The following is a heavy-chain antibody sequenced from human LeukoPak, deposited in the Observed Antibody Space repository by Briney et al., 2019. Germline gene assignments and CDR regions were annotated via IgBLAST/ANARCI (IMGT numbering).Heavy chain of an antibody. D-gene: IGHD6-13*01. CDR2: IKSKTDGGTT. CDR1: GFTFSNAW. V-gene: IGHV3-15*01. J-gene: IGHJ4*02. Sequence: GGSLRLSCAASGFTFSNAWMSWVRQAPGKGLEWVGRIKSKTDGGTTDYAAPVKGRFTISRDDSKNTLYLQMNSLKTEDTAVYYCTTDWSIAAAGRRGYWGQGTLVTVSS. CDR3: TTDWSIAAAGRRGY.